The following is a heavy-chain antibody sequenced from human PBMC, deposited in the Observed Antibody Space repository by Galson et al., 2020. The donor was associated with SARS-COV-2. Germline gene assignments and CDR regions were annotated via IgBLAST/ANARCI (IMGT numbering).Heavy chain of an antibody. D-gene: IGHD2-15*01. CDR2: INAGNGST. CDR3: ARGIWSAHSHTYDVDS. V-gene: IGHV1-3*01. J-gene: IGHJ5*01. CDR1: GYTFTEYA. Sequence: ASVKVSCKASGYTFTEYAMHWVRQDPGQRLEWMGYINAGNGSTRYSQTFQGRVTFTRDTSATTAYMELSSLRSEDTTVYYCARGIWSAHSHTYDVDSWGQGTLVTVSS.